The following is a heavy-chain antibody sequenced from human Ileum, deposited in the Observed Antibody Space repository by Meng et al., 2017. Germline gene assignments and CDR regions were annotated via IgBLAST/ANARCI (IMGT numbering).Heavy chain of an antibody. D-gene: IGHD2-15*01. CDR1: GGTFSSSA. Sequence: QVQLVQSGAEVKYPGSLVTVSCKASGGTFSSSAIGWLRQAPGRGLEWMGGIIPILNASTYAQNFKGRVTLSADMATITVYMELSSLTSGDTAVYFCARDCSGGGCFDPWGQGTLVTSPQ. CDR2: IIPILNAS. V-gene: IGHV1-69*10. J-gene: IGHJ5*02. CDR3: ARDCSGGGCFDP.